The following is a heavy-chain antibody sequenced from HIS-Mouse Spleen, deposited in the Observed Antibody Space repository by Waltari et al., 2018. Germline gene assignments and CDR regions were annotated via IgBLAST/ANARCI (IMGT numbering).Heavy chain of an antibody. Sequence: QVQLQESGPGLVKPSETLSLTCTVSGYSISSGYYWGWIRQPPGKGLEWIGSIYHSGSTYYNPSLKSRVTISVDTSKNQFSLKVSSVTAADTAVYYCARRSNYSDSSGYYSYYFDYWGQGTLVTVSS. J-gene: IGHJ4*02. CDR3: ARRSNYSDSSGYYSYYFDY. CDR1: GYSISSGYY. V-gene: IGHV4-38-2*02. D-gene: IGHD3-22*01. CDR2: IYHSGST.